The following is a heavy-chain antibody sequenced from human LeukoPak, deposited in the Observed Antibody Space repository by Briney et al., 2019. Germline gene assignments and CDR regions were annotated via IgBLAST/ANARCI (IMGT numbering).Heavy chain of an antibody. CDR2: ISSSSTHI. CDR3: ARSEHSSSSFDY. J-gene: IGHJ4*02. V-gene: IGHV3-21*01. D-gene: IGHD6-6*01. Sequence: PGGSLRLSCAASGFTLSSYSMNWVRQAPGKGLELVSYISSSSTHIYYADSVKGRFTISRDNDRNSLYLQMNSLRAEDTAIYYCARSEHSSSSFDYWGQGTLVTVSS. CDR1: GFTLSSYS.